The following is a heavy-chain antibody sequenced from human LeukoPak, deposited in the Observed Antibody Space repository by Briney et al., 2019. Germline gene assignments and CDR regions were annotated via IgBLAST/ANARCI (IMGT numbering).Heavy chain of an antibody. V-gene: IGHV4-4*07. CDR2: IYTSGST. Sequence: SETLSLTCTVSGGSISSYYWSWIRQPAGKGLKWIGRIYTSGSTNYNPSLKSRVTMSVDTSKNQFSLKLSSVTAADTAVYYCARWISSSSGDAFDIWGQGTMVTVSS. J-gene: IGHJ3*02. CDR3: ARWISSSSGDAFDI. D-gene: IGHD6-6*01. CDR1: GGSISSYY.